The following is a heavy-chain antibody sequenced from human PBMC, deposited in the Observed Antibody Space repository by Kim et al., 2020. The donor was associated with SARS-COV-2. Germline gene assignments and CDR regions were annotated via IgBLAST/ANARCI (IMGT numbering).Heavy chain of an antibody. J-gene: IGHJ4*02. CDR3: ARDQGVVVTASIFDY. Sequence: ASVKVSCKASGYTFTSYYMHWVRQAPGQGLEWMGIINPSGGSTSYAQKFQGRVTMTRDTSTSTVYMELSSLRSEDTAVYYCARDQGVVVTASIFDYWGQGTLVTVSS. CDR1: GYTFTSYY. CDR2: INPSGGST. D-gene: IGHD2-21*02. V-gene: IGHV1-46*01.